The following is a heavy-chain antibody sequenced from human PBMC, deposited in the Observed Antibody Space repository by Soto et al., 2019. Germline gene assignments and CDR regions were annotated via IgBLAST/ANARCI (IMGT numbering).Heavy chain of an antibody. Sequence: QVQLVESGGGVVQPGRSLRLSCAASGFTFSSYAMHWVRQAPGKGLEWVAVISYDGSNKYYADSVKGRFTISRDNPKNQLYLQMNSLRAEDTAVHYCAREANGDYRNYFDYWGQGTLVTVSS. V-gene: IGHV3-30-3*01. CDR3: AREANGDYRNYFDY. CDR2: ISYDGSNK. CDR1: GFTFSSYA. D-gene: IGHD4-17*01. J-gene: IGHJ4*02.